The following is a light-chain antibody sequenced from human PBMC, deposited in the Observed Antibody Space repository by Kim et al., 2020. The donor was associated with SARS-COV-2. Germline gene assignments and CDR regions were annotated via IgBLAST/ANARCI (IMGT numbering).Light chain of an antibody. CDR3: SSFTSSSTWV. CDR1: SSDVGGYNY. V-gene: IGLV2-14*04. J-gene: IGLJ3*02. Sequence: GQSITIYCTGTSSDVGGYNYVSWYQQHPGKAPKLMIYDVSKRPSGVSNRFSGSKSGNTASLTISGLQAEDEADYHCSSFTSSSTWVFGGGTQLTVL. CDR2: DVS.